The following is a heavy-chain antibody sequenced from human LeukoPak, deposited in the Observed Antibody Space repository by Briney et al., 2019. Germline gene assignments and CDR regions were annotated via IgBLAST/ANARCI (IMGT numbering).Heavy chain of an antibody. CDR2: ISSTGAYI. D-gene: IGHD6-13*01. Sequence: GGSLRLSCATSGFIFSSDSMIWVRQAPGKGLEWVSSISSTGAYIYYADSLKGRFTISRDNAKNSLYLQMNSLRADDTAVYYCARGMAAAGTRGPYWGQGTLVTVSS. CDR1: GFIFSSDS. J-gene: IGHJ4*02. CDR3: ARGMAAAGTRGPY. V-gene: IGHV3-21*01.